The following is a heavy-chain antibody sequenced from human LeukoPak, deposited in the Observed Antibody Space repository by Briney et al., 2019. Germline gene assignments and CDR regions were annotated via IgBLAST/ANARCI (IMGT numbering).Heavy chain of an antibody. CDR3: VRDVGAVRGEVYFDY. D-gene: IGHD3-10*01. CDR2: ITGSGPYM. Sequence: GGSLRLSCAASGFNFDDYTMHWVRQTPGKGLEWVSSITGSGPYMLYADSVKHRFTISRDNTKNLLYLEMNSLRAEDTAMYFCVRDVGAVRGEVYFDYWGQGTLVTVSS. CDR1: GFNFDDYT. V-gene: IGHV3-21*06. J-gene: IGHJ4*02.